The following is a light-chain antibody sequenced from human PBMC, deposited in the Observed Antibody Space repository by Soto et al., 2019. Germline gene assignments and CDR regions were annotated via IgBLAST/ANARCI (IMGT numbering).Light chain of an antibody. Sequence: VVLTQSPATLSVSPGERVTLSCRASQTISDNYLAWYQHKPGQAPRLLIYGASGRATGIPDRFSGSGSGTEFTLTISSLQSGDLAVYYCQQYSSWYTFGQGTKLEIK. CDR3: QQYSSWYT. CDR2: GAS. J-gene: IGKJ2*01. CDR1: QTISDN. V-gene: IGKV3D-15*01.